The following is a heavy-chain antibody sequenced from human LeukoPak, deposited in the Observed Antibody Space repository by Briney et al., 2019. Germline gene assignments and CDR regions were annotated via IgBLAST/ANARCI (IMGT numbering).Heavy chain of an antibody. Sequence: SETLSLTCTVSGVSISSYHWNWIRQPRGKGLEWIGYISYSGSTYYNPSLKSRVTISVDTAKNQFSLRLSSVTAADTAIYYCARRSGTVSLDYWGQGTLVTVSS. CDR1: GVSISSYH. CDR3: ARRSGTVSLDY. D-gene: IGHD3-10*01. V-gene: IGHV4-59*08. J-gene: IGHJ4*02. CDR2: ISYSGST.